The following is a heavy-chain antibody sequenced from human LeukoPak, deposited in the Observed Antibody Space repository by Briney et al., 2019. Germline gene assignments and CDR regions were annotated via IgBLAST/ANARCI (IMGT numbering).Heavy chain of an antibody. D-gene: IGHD4-17*01. J-gene: IGHJ3*02. CDR1: GGSISSGGYS. CDR3: ARQVTTLTTGRTFDI. V-gene: IGHV4-61*08. CDR2: VYYSGST. Sequence: PSQTLSLTCAVSGGSISSGGYSWSWIRQPPGKGLEWIGYVYYSGSTNYNPSLKSRVTISVDSSKNQFSLKLSSVTAADTAIYYCARQVTTLTTGRTFDIWGQGTMVTVSS.